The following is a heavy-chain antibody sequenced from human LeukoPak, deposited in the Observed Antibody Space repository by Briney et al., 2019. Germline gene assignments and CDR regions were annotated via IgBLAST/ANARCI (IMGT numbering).Heavy chain of an antibody. CDR2: INTNTGNP. V-gene: IGHV7-4-1*02. J-gene: IGHJ6*02. CDR3: ASXXXSXGXXXTYYYYYGMDV. CDR1: GYTFTSYA. Sequence: ASVKVSCKASGYTFTSYAMNWVRQAPGQGLEWMGWINTNTGNPTYAQGFTGRFVFSLDTSVSTAYPQISSLKAEDTAVYYFASXXXSXGXXXTYYYYYGMDVWGQGTTVTVSS. D-gene: IGHD2-15*01.